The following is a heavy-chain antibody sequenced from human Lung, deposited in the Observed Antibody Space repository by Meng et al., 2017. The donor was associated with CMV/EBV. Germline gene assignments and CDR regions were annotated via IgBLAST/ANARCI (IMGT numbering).Heavy chain of an antibody. Sequence: SVKVSCKASRGRFGNYGISWARQAPGQGLEWMGGIIPFLGVASYAPKFKGRFTITTDKSTGTVYMDLSSLRSEDTAVYYCATDAVARGAYWGQGTMVTVSS. V-gene: IGHV1-69*10. J-gene: IGHJ4*02. CDR1: RGRFGNYG. CDR2: IIPFLGVA. D-gene: IGHD6-19*01. CDR3: ATDAVARGAY.